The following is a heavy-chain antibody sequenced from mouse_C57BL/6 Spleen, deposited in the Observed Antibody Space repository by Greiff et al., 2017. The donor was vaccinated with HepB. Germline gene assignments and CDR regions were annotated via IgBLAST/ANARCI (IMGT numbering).Heavy chain of an antibody. D-gene: IGHD1-1*01. Sequence: EVKLQESGGGLVQPGGSIKLSCVASGFTFSNYWMNWVRQTPEKGLEWVAQIRMKSDNYATHYAESVKGRFTISRDDSTSSVYLQMNNLRAEDTGIYYCTGGYCSSPLRYWGQGTSVTVSS. CDR2: IRMKSDNYAT. CDR3: TGGYCSSPLRY. V-gene: IGHV6-3*01. CDR1: GFTFSNYW. J-gene: IGHJ4*01.